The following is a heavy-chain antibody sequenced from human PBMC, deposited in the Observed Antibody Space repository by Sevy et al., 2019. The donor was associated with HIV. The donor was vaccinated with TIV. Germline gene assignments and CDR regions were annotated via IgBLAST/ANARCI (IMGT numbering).Heavy chain of an antibody. D-gene: IGHD6-13*01. V-gene: IGHV4-59*01. CDR3: ARESIGAVGDFDY. CDR1: GGSINNYF. J-gene: IGHJ4*02. Sequence: SETLSLTCTVSGGSINNYFWSWIRQPPGKGLEWIGYIYYNGSTNYNPSLKSRVTISVDTSKNQFSLKLSSVTAADTAVYYCARESIGAVGDFDYWGQGSMVTVSS. CDR2: IYYNGST.